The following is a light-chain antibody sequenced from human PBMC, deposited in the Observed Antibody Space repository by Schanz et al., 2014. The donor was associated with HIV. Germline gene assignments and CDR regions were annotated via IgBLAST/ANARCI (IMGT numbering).Light chain of an antibody. CDR2: AAS. CDR1: QTISTY. J-gene: IGKJ2*01. Sequence: DIQMTQSPSSLSASVGDRVTITCRASQTISTYLNWYQQKPGKAPKLLIYAASTLQGGVPSRFSGSGSGTDFTLTISSLQPDDFATYYCQQYYTYPFTFGQGTKLEIK. CDR3: QQYYTYPFT. V-gene: IGKV1-39*01.